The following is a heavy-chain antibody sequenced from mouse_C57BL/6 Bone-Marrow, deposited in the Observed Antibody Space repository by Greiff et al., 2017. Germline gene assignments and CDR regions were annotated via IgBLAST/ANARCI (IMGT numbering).Heavy chain of an antibody. V-gene: IGHV1-52*01. CDR2: IDPSDSET. CDR1: GYTFTSYW. D-gene: IGHD2-3*01. CDR3: ARGNGYSYYFDY. Sequence: QVQLQQPGAELVRPGSSVKLSCKASGYTFTSYWMHWVKQRPIQGLEWIGNIDPSDSETHYNQKFKDKATLTVDKSSSTAYMQLISLTSEDSAVYYCARGNGYSYYFDYWGQGTTLTVSS. J-gene: IGHJ2*01.